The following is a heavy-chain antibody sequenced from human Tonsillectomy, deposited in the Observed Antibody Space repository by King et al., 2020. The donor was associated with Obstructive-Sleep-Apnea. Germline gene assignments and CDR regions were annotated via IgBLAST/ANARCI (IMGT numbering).Heavy chain of an antibody. Sequence: VQLVESGGGLVQPGGSLTLSCEASGFSFSSFSLNWVRQAPGKGLEWVSYLGQGNDDYAESVRGRFTISRDDDKNSLFLHMNNLRAEDTGLYFCVRDLYWAFDYWGQGTLVTVSS. V-gene: IGHV3-48*04. J-gene: IGHJ4*02. CDR2: LGQGND. CDR1: GFSFSSFS. D-gene: IGHD2-8*02. CDR3: VRDLYWAFDY.